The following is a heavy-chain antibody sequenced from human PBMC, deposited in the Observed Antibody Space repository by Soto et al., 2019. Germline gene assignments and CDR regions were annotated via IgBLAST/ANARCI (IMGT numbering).Heavy chain of an antibody. CDR2: ITFRGDNT. D-gene: IGHD1-26*01. CDR1: GFTFSSYA. J-gene: IGHJ4*02. Sequence: EVHFLESGGGLVQPGGSLRLSCAASGFTFSSYAMSWVRQAPGKGLEWLAGITFRGDNTYYADSVKGRFTLSRDNSRNRLDLQMNSLKVEDTALYYCAKLGTMGVFDNWGQGTLLTVSS. V-gene: IGHV3-23*01. CDR3: AKLGTMGVFDN.